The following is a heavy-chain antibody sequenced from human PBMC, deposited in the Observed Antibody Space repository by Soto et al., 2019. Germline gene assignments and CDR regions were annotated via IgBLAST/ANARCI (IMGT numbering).Heavy chain of an antibody. CDR3: ARALIAVAGTDYYYYGMDV. J-gene: IGHJ6*02. CDR2: IYYSGST. Sequence: SETLSLTCTVSGGSISSYYWSWIRQPPGKGLEWIGYIYYSGSTNYNPSLKSRVTISVDTSKHQFSLKLSSVTAADTAVYYCARALIAVAGTDYYYYGMDVWGQGTTVTVSS. V-gene: IGHV4-59*01. CDR1: GGSISSYY. D-gene: IGHD6-19*01.